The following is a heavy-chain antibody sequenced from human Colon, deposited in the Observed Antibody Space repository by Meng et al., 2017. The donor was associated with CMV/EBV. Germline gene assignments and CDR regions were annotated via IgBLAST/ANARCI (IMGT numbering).Heavy chain of an antibody. V-gene: IGHV3-53*01. Sequence: GESLKISCAGSGFTVRSNYMSWVRQAPGKGLEWISVIYTDGTTRYADSVKGRFIITRDNSKTTLYRQMNSLRAEDTAVYYCARGHDFDYWGQGTLVTVSS. J-gene: IGHJ4*02. CDR1: GFTVRSNY. CDR2: IYTDGTT. CDR3: ARGHDFDY.